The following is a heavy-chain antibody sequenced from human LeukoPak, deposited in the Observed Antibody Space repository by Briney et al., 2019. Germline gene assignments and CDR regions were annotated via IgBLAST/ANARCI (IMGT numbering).Heavy chain of an antibody. D-gene: IGHD2-2*01. J-gene: IGHJ5*02. CDR1: GYTFTNYW. CDR3: ARGVQLSTPNGFDP. CDR2: IDPSDSYT. Sequence: GESLKISCKGSGYTFTNYWISWVRQMPGKGLEWMGKIDPSDSYTNYRPSFQGHVTISADNSISNAYLQWRSLKASDTAMYHCARGVQLSTPNGFDPWGQGTLVTVSS. V-gene: IGHV5-10-1*01.